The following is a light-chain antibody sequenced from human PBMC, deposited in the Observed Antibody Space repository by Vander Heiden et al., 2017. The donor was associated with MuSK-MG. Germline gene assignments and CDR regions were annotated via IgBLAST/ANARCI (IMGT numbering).Light chain of an antibody. CDR3: RQSYSTPRT. Sequence: DLQLTQSPSSLSASIGDRVTITCRASQSISSYLNWYQQKPGKAPKLLIYASSSLQSGVASRISGSGSGTDITFTIATLLPEDFANYYCRQSYSTPRTFGQGTKVEIK. V-gene: IGKV1-39*01. J-gene: IGKJ1*01. CDR2: ASS. CDR1: QSISSY.